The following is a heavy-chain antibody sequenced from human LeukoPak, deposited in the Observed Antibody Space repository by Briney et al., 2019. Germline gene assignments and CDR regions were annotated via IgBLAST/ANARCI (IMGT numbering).Heavy chain of an antibody. CDR1: GFTFSEYA. V-gene: IGHV3-64*01. J-gene: IGHJ5*02. D-gene: IGHD1-26*01. CDR2: ISRNGDTT. CDR3: ARFSAATDDR. Sequence: EAGGSLRLSCAASGFTFSEYAMHWVRQAPGKGLEHISTISRNGDTTYYANSVKGRFTVSRDNFKNTLYLQMGRLRAEDMAVYYCARFSAATDDRWGQGTLVTVSS.